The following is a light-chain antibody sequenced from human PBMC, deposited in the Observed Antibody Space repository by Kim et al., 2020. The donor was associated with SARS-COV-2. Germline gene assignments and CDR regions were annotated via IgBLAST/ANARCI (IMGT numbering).Light chain of an antibody. V-gene: IGKV3-20*01. Sequence: SPGERATLSCRASQSVSSSYLAWYQQKPGQAPRLLIYGASSRATGIPDRFSGRGSGTDFTLTISRLEPEDFAVYYCQQYGSSPFTFGPGTKVDIK. CDR2: GAS. CDR3: QQYGSSPFT. J-gene: IGKJ3*01. CDR1: QSVSSSY.